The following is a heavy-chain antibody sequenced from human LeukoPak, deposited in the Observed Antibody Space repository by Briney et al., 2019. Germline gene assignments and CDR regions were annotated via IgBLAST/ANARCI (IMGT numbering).Heavy chain of an antibody. CDR3: ARETNYYGMDV. CDR2: IGTAGDT. V-gene: IGHV3-13*01. Sequence: GGSLRLSCAASGFTFSSCDMHWVRQATGKGLEWVSAIGTAGDTYYPGSVKGRFTISRENAKNSLYLQMNSLRAGDTAVYYCARETNYYGMDVWGQGTTVTVS. J-gene: IGHJ6*02. CDR1: GFTFSSCD.